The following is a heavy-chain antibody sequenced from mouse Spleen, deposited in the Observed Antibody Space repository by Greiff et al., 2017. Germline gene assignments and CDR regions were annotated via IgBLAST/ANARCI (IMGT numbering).Heavy chain of an antibody. CDR2: ISNLAYSI. Sequence: EVKLMESGGGLVKPGGSLKLSCAASGFTFSDYGMAWVRQAPGKGPEWVAFISNLAYSIYYADTVTGRFTISRENAKNTLYLEMSSLRSEDTAMYYCARGLPSFAYWGQGTLVTVSA. V-gene: IGHV5-15*01. CDR1: GFTFSDYG. J-gene: IGHJ3*01. CDR3: ARGLPSFAY. D-gene: IGHD2-4*01.